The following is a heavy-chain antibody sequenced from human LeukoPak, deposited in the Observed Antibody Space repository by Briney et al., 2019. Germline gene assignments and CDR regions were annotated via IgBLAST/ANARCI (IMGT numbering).Heavy chain of an antibody. D-gene: IGHD1-26*01. V-gene: IGHV3-74*01. J-gene: IGHJ4*02. CDR2: ISRDGSYT. Sequence: GGSLRLSCAASGFTLSRYWMHWVRQAPGKGLVWVSHISRDGSYTNYADSVKGRFTISRDNANNTLYLQMNSLRAEDTAVYYCSRDLRGADDYWGQGTLVTVSS. CDR1: GFTLSRYW. CDR3: SRDLRGADDY.